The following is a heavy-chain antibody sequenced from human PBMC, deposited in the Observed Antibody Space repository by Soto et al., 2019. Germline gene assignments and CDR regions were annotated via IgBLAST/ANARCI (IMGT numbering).Heavy chain of an antibody. Sequence: PSETLSLTCTVSGGSISSYYWSWIRQPPGKGLEWIGYIYYNGSTNYNPSLKSRLSISVDTSKNQFSLNLRSVTAADTAVYFCARGLILGGYTYGLDYWGHGSLVTVSS. CDR1: GGSISSYY. CDR3: ARGLILGGYTYGLDY. CDR2: IYYNGST. J-gene: IGHJ4*01. V-gene: IGHV4-59*01. D-gene: IGHD5-18*01.